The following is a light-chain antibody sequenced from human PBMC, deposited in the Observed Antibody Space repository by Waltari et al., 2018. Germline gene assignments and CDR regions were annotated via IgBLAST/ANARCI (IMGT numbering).Light chain of an antibody. CDR3: SSYTNRRDVI. V-gene: IGLV2-14*03. CDR2: AVS. CDR1: NSDVGGFNS. J-gene: IGLJ2*01. Sequence: QSVLTQPASMSGSPGRSSTTSCTGANSDVGGFNSVSWYQQHPGRAPKLVIYAVSNRPSGVSDRFSGSKSGYTASLPISGLQAEDEADYYCSSYTNRRDVIFGGGTKLTVL.